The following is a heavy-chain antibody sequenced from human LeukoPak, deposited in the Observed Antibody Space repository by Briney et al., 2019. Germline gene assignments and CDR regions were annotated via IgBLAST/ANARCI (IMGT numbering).Heavy chain of an antibody. V-gene: IGHV3-20*01. D-gene: IGHD1-26*01. CDR3: ARPYSGSYYYYYMDV. Sequence: GGSLRLSCAASAYTFDDYGMSWVRQAPGKGLEWVSGINWNGGSTGYADSVKGRFTISRDNAKNSLYLQMSSLRAEDTALYHCARPYSGSYYYYYMDVWGKGTTVTVSS. CDR1: AYTFDDYG. CDR2: INWNGGST. J-gene: IGHJ6*03.